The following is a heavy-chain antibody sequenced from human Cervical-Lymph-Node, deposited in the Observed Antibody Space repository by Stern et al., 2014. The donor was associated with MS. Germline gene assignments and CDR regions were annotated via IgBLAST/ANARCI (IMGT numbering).Heavy chain of an antibody. J-gene: IGHJ4*02. CDR3: ARAASWAFDY. CDR2: INPDNGNT. V-gene: IGHV1-3*01. CDR1: GYTFTKYA. Sequence: QVQLVQSGAEVKKPGASVKVSCKASGYTFTKYALHWVRQAPGQGLEWMGWINPDNGNTKYSQKFQGRVTITRDTSASTVYVELSSLTSEDAAVYSCARAASWAFDYWGRGTLVTVSS. D-gene: IGHD1-26*01.